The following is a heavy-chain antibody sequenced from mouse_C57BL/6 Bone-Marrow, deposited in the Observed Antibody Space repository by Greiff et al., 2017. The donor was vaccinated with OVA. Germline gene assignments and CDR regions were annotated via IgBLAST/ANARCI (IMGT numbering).Heavy chain of an antibody. Sequence: EVNVVESEGGLVQPGSSMKLSCTASGFTFSDYYMAWVRQVPEKGLEWVANINYDGSSTYYLDSLKSRFIISRDNAKNILYLQMSSLKSEDTATYYCAREGRGYYDYGYWYFDVWGTGTTVTVSS. CDR3: AREGRGYYDYGYWYFDV. V-gene: IGHV5-16*01. J-gene: IGHJ1*03. CDR2: INYDGSST. D-gene: IGHD2-4*01. CDR1: GFTFSDYY.